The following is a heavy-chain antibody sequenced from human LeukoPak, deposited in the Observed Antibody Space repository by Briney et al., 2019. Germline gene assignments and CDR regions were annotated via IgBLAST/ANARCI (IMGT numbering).Heavy chain of an antibody. Sequence: ASVKVSCKASGYTFTSYYMHWVRQAPGQGLEWMGIINPSGGSTSYAQKFQGRVTMTRDMSTSTVYMELSSLRSEDTAVYYCASSDILTGYYDYWGQGTLVTVSS. V-gene: IGHV1-46*01. CDR2: INPSGGST. J-gene: IGHJ4*02. CDR3: ASSDILTGYYDY. CDR1: GYTFTSYY. D-gene: IGHD3-9*01.